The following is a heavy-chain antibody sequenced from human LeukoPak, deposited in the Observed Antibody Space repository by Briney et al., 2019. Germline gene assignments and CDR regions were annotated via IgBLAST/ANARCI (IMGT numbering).Heavy chain of an antibody. J-gene: IGHJ6*02. V-gene: IGHV1-2*02. Sequence: ASVTVSCKASGYTFTGYYMHWVRQAPGQGLEWMGWINPNSGGTNYAQKFQGRVAMTRDTSISTAYMELSRLRSDDTAVYYCARDRSAIMVRGARPYYYYGMDVWGQGTTVTVSS. CDR3: ARDRSAIMVRGARPYYYYGMDV. CDR1: GYTFTGYY. D-gene: IGHD3-10*01. CDR2: INPNSGGT.